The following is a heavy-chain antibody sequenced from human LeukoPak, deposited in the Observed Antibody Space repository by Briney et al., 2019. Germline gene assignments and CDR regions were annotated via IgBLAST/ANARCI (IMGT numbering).Heavy chain of an antibody. CDR3: AREITGTTIPYYYYYMDV. CDR1: GFTFSDYY. V-gene: IGHV3-11*06. Sequence: GGSLRLSCAASGFTFSDYYMSWIRQAPGKGLEWVSSISSSSSYIYYADSVKGRFTISRDNAKNSLYLQMNSLRAEDTAVYYCAREITGTTIPYYYYYMDVWGKGTTVTVSS. D-gene: IGHD1-7*01. CDR2: ISSSSSYI. J-gene: IGHJ6*03.